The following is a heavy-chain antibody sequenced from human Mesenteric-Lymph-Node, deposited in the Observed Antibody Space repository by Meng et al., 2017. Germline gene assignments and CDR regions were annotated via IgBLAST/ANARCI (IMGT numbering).Heavy chain of an antibody. CDR3: ARELEQWLVYSRRLDP. CDR1: GFTFSNYW. CDR2: IKHDVSDT. Sequence: GESLKISCAASGFTFSNYWMTWVRQAPGKGLEWVALIKHDVSDTHHVDSVKGRFTISRDNAKNSLYLQMNSLRAEDTAVYYCARELEQWLVYSRRLDPWGQGTLVTVSS. D-gene: IGHD6-19*01. J-gene: IGHJ5*02. V-gene: IGHV3-7*01.